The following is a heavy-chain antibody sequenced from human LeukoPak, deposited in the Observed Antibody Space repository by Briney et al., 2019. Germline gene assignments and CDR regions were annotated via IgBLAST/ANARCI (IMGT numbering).Heavy chain of an antibody. V-gene: IGHV4-39*01. CDR1: GGSIRSSSYY. CDR3: ARGFGDWGLSWFDP. J-gene: IGHJ5*02. D-gene: IGHD3-10*01. CDR2: IYYSGST. Sequence: SETLSLTCTVSGGSIRSSSYYWGGIRQPPGKGLEWIGSIYYSGSTYYNPSLKSRVTISVDTSKNQVSLRLSSVTAADTAVYYCARGFGDWGLSWFDPWGQGTLVTVSS.